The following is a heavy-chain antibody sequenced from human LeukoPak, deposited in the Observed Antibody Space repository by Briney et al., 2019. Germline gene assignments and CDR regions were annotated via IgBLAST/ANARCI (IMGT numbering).Heavy chain of an antibody. D-gene: IGHD1-7*01. J-gene: IGHJ4*02. CDR3: ARGGLGTTQRYFEY. CDR2: ISAYNGHT. Sequence: ASVKVSCKASGYTFTDYDITWVRQAPGQGLEWMGWISAYNGHTNYAQKLQGRITVTTDTSTSTSYMELRSLRSDDTAVYYCARGGLGTTQRYFEYWGQGTLVIVSS. V-gene: IGHV1-18*01. CDR1: GYTFTDYD.